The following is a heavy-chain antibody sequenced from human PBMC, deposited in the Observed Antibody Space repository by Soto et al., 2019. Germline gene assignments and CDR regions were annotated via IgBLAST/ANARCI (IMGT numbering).Heavy chain of an antibody. Sequence: ASEPPSLPCTVSWGSSSNRSFFLTMVRQSPGKGLEWIGSINYSGTTYYTSSLRSRVTISVDTSKNQFSLTSEDTAVYYCGRDQSGTGYYVDWFDPWGQGTQVTVSS. D-gene: IGHD3-10*02. CDR2: INYSGTT. V-gene: IGHV4-39*02. CDR3: GRDQSGTGYYVDWFDP. J-gene: IGHJ5*02. CDR1: WGSSSNRSFF.